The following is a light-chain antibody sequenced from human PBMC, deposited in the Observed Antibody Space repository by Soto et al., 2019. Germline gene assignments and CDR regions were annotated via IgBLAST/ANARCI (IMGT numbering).Light chain of an antibody. CDR2: ATS. CDR3: QHYNSYSEA. V-gene: IGKV1-5*01. Sequence: DIQMTQSPSTLSASVGDRVTITCRASQNINRRLAWYQQKPGKAPKLLIYATSTLQSGVPSRFGGSGSGPEFNLTISSLQPDDFATYYCQHYNSYSEAFGQGTKVDIK. J-gene: IGKJ1*01. CDR1: QNINRR.